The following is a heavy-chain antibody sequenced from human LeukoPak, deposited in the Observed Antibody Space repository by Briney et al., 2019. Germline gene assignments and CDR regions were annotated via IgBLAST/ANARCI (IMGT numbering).Heavy chain of an antibody. D-gene: IGHD1-1*01. CDR1: GGSMTSHF. CDR2: IATTGIT. V-gene: IGHV4-4*09. J-gene: IGHJ3*02. Sequence: SSETLSLTCNVSGGSMTSHFWSWIRQSPGKGLEWIGYIATTGITHYNPSLKSRVTVSVDPSKKRYYLNLSSLTAADTAVYYCARQSRPSWNLGSFDIWGQGTSVTVSS. CDR3: ARQSRPSWNLGSFDI.